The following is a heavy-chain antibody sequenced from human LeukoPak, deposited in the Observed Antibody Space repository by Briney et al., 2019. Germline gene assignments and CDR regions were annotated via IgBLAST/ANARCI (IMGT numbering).Heavy chain of an antibody. CDR2: INSDGSST. V-gene: IGHV3-74*03. D-gene: IGHD3-10*01. CDR3: ARDYGSGSYGMDV. J-gene: IGHJ6*04. CDR1: GFTFSSYW. Sequence: PGGSLRLSCAASGFTFSSYWMDWVRHDPGKGLVWVSRINSDGSSTKYADSVKGRFTISRDNAKNTLYLQMNSLRAEDTAVYYCARDYGSGSYGMDVWGKGTTVTVPS.